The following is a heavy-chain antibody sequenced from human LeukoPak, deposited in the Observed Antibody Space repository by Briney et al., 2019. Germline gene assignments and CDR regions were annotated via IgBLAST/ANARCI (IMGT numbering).Heavy chain of an antibody. CDR3: ASLYYDILTGPYAGGMDV. J-gene: IGHJ6*02. CDR2: IYTSGST. D-gene: IGHD3-9*01. CDR1: GGSISSSSYY. V-gene: IGHV4-39*07. Sequence: SETLSLTCTVSGGSISSSSYYWGWICQPPGKGLEWIGRIYTSGSTNYNPSLKSRVTMSVDTSKNQFSLKLSSVTAADTAVYYCASLYYDILTGPYAGGMDVWGQGTTVTVSS.